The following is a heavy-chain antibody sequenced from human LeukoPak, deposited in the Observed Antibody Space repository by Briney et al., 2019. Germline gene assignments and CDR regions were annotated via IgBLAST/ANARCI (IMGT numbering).Heavy chain of an antibody. J-gene: IGHJ3*02. Sequence: GRSLRLSCAASGFTFSSYAMHWVRQAPGKGLEWVAVISYDGSNKYYADSVKGRFTISRDNSKNTLYLQMNSLRAEDTAVYYCAREGWPQFSAVAASYVGAFDIWGQGTMVTVFS. CDR1: GFTFSSYA. CDR2: ISYDGSNK. D-gene: IGHD6-19*01. CDR3: AREGWPQFSAVAASYVGAFDI. V-gene: IGHV3-30-3*01.